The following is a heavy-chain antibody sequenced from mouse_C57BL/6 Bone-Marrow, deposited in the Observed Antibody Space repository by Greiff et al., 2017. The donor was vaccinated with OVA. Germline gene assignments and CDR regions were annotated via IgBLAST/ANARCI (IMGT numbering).Heavy chain of an antibody. D-gene: IGHD1-1*01. V-gene: IGHV5-9-1*02. CDR2: ISSGGDYI. CDR3: TRESLSTVVAPYAMDY. J-gene: IGHJ4*01. Sequence: DVMLVESGEGLVKPGGSLKLSCAASGFTFSSYAMSWVRQTPEKRLEWVAYISSGGDYIYYADTVKGRFTIYRDNAINTLYLQMSSLKSEDTAMYYCTRESLSTVVAPYAMDYWGQGTSVTVSS. CDR1: GFTFSSYA.